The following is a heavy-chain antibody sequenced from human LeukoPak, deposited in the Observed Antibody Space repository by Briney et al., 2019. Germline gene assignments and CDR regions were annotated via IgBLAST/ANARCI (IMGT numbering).Heavy chain of an antibody. CDR1: GFTFSSYA. J-gene: IGHJ5*02. CDR2: ISYDGSNK. CDR3: ARDGHSPWTMVVVPAAANWFDP. D-gene: IGHD2-2*01. Sequence: PGGSLRLSCAASGFTFSSYAMHWVRQAPGKGLEWVAVISYDGSNKYYADSVKGRFTISRDNSKNTLYLQMNSLRAGDTAVYYCARDGHSPWTMVVVPAAANWFDPWGQGTLVTVSS. V-gene: IGHV3-30-3*01.